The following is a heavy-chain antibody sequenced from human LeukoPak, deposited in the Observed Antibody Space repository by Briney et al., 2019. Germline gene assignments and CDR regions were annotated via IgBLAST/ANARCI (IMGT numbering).Heavy chain of an antibody. V-gene: IGHV4-34*01. D-gene: IGHD1-26*01. J-gene: IGHJ3*02. CDR1: GGSFRGYY. Sequence: SETLSLTCAVYGGSFRGYYWSWIRQPPGKGLEWIGEINHSGSTNYNPSLKSRVTISVDTSKNQFSLKLSSVTAADTAVYYCARPRRRWELTRDAFDIWGQGTMVTVSS. CDR3: ARPRRRWELTRDAFDI. CDR2: INHSGST.